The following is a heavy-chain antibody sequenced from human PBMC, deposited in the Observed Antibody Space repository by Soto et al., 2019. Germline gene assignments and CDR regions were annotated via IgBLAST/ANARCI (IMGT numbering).Heavy chain of an antibody. V-gene: IGHV4-34*12. Sequence: SETLSLTCAVYGGSFSAYYWGWVRQPPGKGLEWIGEIIHSESTKYNPSLKSRVTISVDTSKNQFSLKLSSVTAADTAVYYCARQRPTDGRWEFANYYGMDVWGQGTPVTVSS. CDR1: GGSFSAYY. D-gene: IGHD1-26*01. J-gene: IGHJ6*02. CDR3: ARQRPTDGRWEFANYYGMDV. CDR2: IIHSEST.